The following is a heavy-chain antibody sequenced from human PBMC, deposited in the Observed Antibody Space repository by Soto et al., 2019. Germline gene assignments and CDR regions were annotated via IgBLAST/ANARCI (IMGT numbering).Heavy chain of an antibody. Sequence: EVQLVESGGGLVQPGGSLKLSCAASGFTFSGSAMHWVRQASGKGLEWVGRIRSKANSYATAYAASVKGRFTISRDDSKNTAYLQMNSLKTEDTVVYYCTRTEDYCSSTSCPGYFWGWGQGTLVTVSS. V-gene: IGHV3-73*02. CDR2: IRSKANSYAT. CDR3: TRTEDYCSSTSCPGYFWG. J-gene: IGHJ4*02. CDR1: GFTFSGSA. D-gene: IGHD2-2*01.